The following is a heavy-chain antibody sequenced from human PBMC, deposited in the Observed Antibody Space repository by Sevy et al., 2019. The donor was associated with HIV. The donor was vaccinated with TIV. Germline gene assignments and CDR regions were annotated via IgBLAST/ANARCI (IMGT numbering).Heavy chain of an antibody. CDR3: AKGPDYGDYVGWIDP. D-gene: IGHD4-17*01. J-gene: IGHJ5*02. CDR2: ISGSGDST. V-gene: IGHV3-23*01. Sequence: GGSLGLSCVASGFTFSSSAMSWVRQAPGKGLEWVSTISGSGDSTYFADSVKGRFTISRDNSKNTPYLQMDSLRAEGTAVYYCAKGPDYGDYVGWIDPWGQGTLVTVS. CDR1: GFTFSSSA.